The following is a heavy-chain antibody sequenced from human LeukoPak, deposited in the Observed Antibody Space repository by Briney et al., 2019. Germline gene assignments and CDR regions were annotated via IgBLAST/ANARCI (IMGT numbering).Heavy chain of an antibody. J-gene: IGHJ4*02. D-gene: IGHD3-10*01. CDR1: GGSFSNYY. CDR2: INHSGGT. V-gene: IGHV4-34*01. CDR3: ASQDDYYGSAPPDY. Sequence: PSETLSPTCAVYGGSFSNYYWSWIRQPPGKGLEWIGQINHSGGTHYNPSLKSRVTISVDTSKNQFSLKLSSVTAADTAVYYCASQDDYYGSAPPDYWGQGTLVTVSS.